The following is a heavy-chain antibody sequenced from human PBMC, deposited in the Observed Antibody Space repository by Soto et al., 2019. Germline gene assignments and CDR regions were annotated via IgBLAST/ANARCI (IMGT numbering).Heavy chain of an antibody. Sequence: ASVKVSCKASGYTFTSYGISWVRQAPGQGLEWMGWISAYNGNTNYAQKLQGRVTMTTDTSTSTAYMELRSLRSDDTAVYYCARECSGGSCYSSSYGMDVWGQGTTVTVSS. CDR1: GYTFTSYG. CDR3: ARECSGGSCYSSSYGMDV. D-gene: IGHD2-15*01. V-gene: IGHV1-18*01. CDR2: ISAYNGNT. J-gene: IGHJ6*02.